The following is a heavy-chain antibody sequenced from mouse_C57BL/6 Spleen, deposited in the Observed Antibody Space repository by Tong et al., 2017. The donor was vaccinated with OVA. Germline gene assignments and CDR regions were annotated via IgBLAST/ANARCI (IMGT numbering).Heavy chain of an antibody. CDR2: INPSNGGT. V-gene: IGHV1-53*01. J-gene: IGHJ2*01. Sequence: SGYTFTSYWMHWVKQRPGQGLEWIGNINPSNGGTNYNEKFKSKATLTVDKSCIRDYRQSSRLTSEGAAVYYCARDYYGSSWGYYFDYWDKGTTLTV. CDR3: ARDYYGSSWGYYFDY. D-gene: IGHD1-1*01. CDR1: GYTFTSYW.